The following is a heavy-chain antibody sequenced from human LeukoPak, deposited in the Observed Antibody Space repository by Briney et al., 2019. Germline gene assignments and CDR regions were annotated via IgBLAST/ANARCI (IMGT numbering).Heavy chain of an antibody. CDR2: IDPSGGST. V-gene: IGHV1-46*01. J-gene: IGHJ5*02. CDR1: GYTFTNYY. CDR3: ARRIGYGNYVSNWFDP. D-gene: IGHD4-11*01. Sequence: ASVTVSSKASGYTFTNYYMHWVRQAPGQGLEWMGIIDPSGGSTGYAQKFQGRVTMTRDTSTSTVYMELSSLRSEDTAVYYCARRIGYGNYVSNWFDPWGQGTLVTVSS.